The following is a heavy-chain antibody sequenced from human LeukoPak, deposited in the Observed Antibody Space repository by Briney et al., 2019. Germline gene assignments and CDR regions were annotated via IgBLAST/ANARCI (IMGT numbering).Heavy chain of an antibody. CDR1: GFTFSRFV. Sequence: PGGSLRLSCAASGFTFSRFVMSWVRQAPGKGLEWVSGITGGGGTTYYADSAKGRFTISRDNSKNTLSLQMSSLRADDTAVYYCAKKSPIFGVVIPLFDFWGQGILVTVSS. D-gene: IGHD3-3*01. CDR2: ITGGGGTT. V-gene: IGHV3-23*01. CDR3: AKKSPIFGVVIPLFDF. J-gene: IGHJ4*02.